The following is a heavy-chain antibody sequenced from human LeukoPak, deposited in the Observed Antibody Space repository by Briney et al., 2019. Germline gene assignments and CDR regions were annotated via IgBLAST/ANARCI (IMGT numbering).Heavy chain of an antibody. CDR2: INPNSGGT. D-gene: IGHD5-18*01. Sequence: ASVKVSCKASGYTFTAYYMHWVRQAPGQGLEWMGWINPNSGGTNYAQKFQARVTMTRDTSISTAYMELSRLRSDDTAVYYCARARKYSYGQNDYWGQGTLVTVSS. CDR1: GYTFTAYY. J-gene: IGHJ4*02. CDR3: ARARKYSYGQNDY. V-gene: IGHV1-2*02.